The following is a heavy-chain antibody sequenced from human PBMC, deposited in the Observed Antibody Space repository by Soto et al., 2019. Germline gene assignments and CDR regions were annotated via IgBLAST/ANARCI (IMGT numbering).Heavy chain of an antibody. CDR3: ARSLEGTTVPNWFVP. Sequence: QVQLVQSGAEVKKPGSSVKVSCRASADTFNSYSLSWLRQAPGQRLEWMGGITPVFGTSDYAQSFEDRLTITADDSTSTVYIELSILIPNDTAVYYCARSLEGTTVPNWFVPWGQGALVTVSS. CDR2: ITPVFGTS. V-gene: IGHV1-69*01. D-gene: IGHD4-17*01. J-gene: IGHJ5*02. CDR1: ADTFNSYS.